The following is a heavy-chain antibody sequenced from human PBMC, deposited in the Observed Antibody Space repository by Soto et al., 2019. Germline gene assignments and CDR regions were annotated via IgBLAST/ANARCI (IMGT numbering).Heavy chain of an antibody. CDR3: AKGPYHDFWSGYQLFDY. D-gene: IGHD3-3*01. Sequence: AASVKVSCKASGYTFINYYMHWVRQAPGQGFEWMGRISPKSGGTNYAQKFQGRVSMTWDTSLNTAYMELSSLMSEDTAVYYCAKGPYHDFWSGYQLFDYWGQGTLVTVSS. CDR1: GYTFINYY. V-gene: IGHV1-2*02. CDR2: ISPKSGGT. J-gene: IGHJ4*02.